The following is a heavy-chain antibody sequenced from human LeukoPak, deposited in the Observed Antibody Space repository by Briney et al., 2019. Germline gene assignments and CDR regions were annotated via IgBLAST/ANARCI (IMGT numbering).Heavy chain of an antibody. J-gene: IGHJ6*04. Sequence: PGRSLRLSCAASGFTFSSYGMHWVRQAPGKGLEGVAVIWYDGSNKYYADSVKGRFTISRDNSKNTLYLQMNSLRAEDTAVYYCARGGREYYYGSGSYDVWGKGTTVTVSS. CDR3: ARGGREYYYGSGSYDV. D-gene: IGHD3-10*01. CDR2: IWYDGSNK. CDR1: GFTFSSYG. V-gene: IGHV3-33*01.